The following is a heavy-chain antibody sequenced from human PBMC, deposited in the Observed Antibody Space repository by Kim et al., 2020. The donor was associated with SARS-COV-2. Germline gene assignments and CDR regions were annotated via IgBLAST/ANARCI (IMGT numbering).Heavy chain of an antibody. V-gene: IGHV4-31*02. D-gene: IGHD6-25*01. Sequence: GSTDYHPPLKSRVTISVDTSKNQFSLKLSSVTAADTAVYYCAREVAAAFDYWGQGTLVTVSS. J-gene: IGHJ4*02. CDR2: GST. CDR3: AREVAAAFDY.